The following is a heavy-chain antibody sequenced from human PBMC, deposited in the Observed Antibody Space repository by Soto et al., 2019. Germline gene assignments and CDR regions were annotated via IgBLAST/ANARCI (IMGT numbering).Heavy chain of an antibody. CDR1: GDSVSSNSAA. Sequence: QVQLQQSGPGLVKPSQTLSLTCAISGDSVSSNSAAWNWIRQSPSRGLEWLGRTYYRSKWYNDYAVSVKSRITINPDTSKTQFSLQLNSVTPEDTAVYYCARDNSSSWQVGYYGMDVWGQGTTVTVSS. CDR2: TYYRSKWYN. D-gene: IGHD6-13*01. V-gene: IGHV6-1*01. CDR3: ARDNSSSWQVGYYGMDV. J-gene: IGHJ6*02.